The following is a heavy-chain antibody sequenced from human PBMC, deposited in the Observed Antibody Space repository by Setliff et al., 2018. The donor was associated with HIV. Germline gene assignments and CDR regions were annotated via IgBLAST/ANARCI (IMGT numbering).Heavy chain of an antibody. CDR3: ASGFVLRPFFRGGMDV. CDR2: IYYSGST. J-gene: IGHJ6*02. CDR1: GGSISSGGYY. Sequence: SETLSLTCTVSGGSISSGGYYWSWIRQHPGEGLEWIGYIYYSGSTYYNPSLESRVTISVDTSKNHFSLKLSSVTAADTAVYYCASGFVLRPFFRGGMDVWGQGTTVTVSS. D-gene: IGHD2-8*01. V-gene: IGHV4-31*03.